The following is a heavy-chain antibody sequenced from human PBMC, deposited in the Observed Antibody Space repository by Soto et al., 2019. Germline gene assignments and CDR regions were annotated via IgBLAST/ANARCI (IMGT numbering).Heavy chain of an antibody. Sequence: EGSLRLSCAASGFTFSSYAMSWVRQAPGKGLEWVSAISGSGGSTYYADSVKGRFTISRDNSKNTLYLQMNSLRAEDTAVYYCAKREGLRSSHYYYYYYMDVWGKGTTVTVSS. D-gene: IGHD3-3*01. J-gene: IGHJ6*03. V-gene: IGHV3-23*01. CDR3: AKREGLRSSHYYYYYYMDV. CDR1: GFTFSSYA. CDR2: ISGSGGST.